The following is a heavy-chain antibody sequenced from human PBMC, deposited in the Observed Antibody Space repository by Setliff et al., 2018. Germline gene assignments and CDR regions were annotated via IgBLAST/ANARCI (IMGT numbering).Heavy chain of an antibody. CDR2: IHQDGSER. D-gene: IGHD3-9*01. CDR3: AKDLAYYDILTGLDY. Sequence: PGGSLRLSCAASGFTFSSYGMHWVRQAPGKGLEWVANIHQDGSERHYVDSVKGRFTTSRDNSKNTLYLQMNSLRAEDTAVYYCAKDLAYYDILTGLDYWGQGTLVTVSS. J-gene: IGHJ4*02. V-gene: IGHV3-30*02. CDR1: GFTFSSYG.